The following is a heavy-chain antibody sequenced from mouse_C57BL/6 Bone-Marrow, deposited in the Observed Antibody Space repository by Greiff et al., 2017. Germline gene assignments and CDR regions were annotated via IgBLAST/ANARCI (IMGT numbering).Heavy chain of an antibody. D-gene: IGHD1-1*01. J-gene: IGHJ2*01. Sequence: LVESGAELARPGASVKLSCKASGYNFTSYGISWVKQRTGQGLEWIGEIYPRSGNTYYNEKFKGKATLTADKSSSTAYMELRSLTSEDSAVYFCARITTVVLYYFDYWGQGTTLTVSS. CDR2: IYPRSGNT. CDR1: GYNFTSYG. V-gene: IGHV1-81*01. CDR3: ARITTVVLYYFDY.